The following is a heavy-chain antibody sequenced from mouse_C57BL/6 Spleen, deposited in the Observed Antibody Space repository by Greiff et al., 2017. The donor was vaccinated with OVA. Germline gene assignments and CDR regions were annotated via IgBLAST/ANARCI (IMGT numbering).Heavy chain of an antibody. CDR3: TSPFYDGSLDY. D-gene: IGHD2-3*01. CDR1: GYTFTSYW. Sequence: EVQLQQSGTVLARPGASVKMSCKTSGYTFTSYWMHWVKQRPGQGLAWIGAIYPGNSDTSYNQKFKGKAKLTAVTSASTAYMELSSLTNEDSAVYYCTSPFYDGSLDYWGQGTTLTVSS. V-gene: IGHV1-5*01. CDR2: IYPGNSDT. J-gene: IGHJ2*01.